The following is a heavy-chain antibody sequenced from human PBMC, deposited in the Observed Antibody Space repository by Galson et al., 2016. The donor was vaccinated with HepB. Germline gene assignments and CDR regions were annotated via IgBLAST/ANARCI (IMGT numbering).Heavy chain of an antibody. D-gene: IGHD6-19*01. J-gene: IGHJ6*03. CDR3: ATGIVVAGKMYYHYMDV. CDR2: MYHTESM. V-gene: IGHV4-39*01. Sequence: SETLSLTCTVSGASISDTEYYWGWIRQPPGRGLEWIGSMYHTESMNYNPSLESRVTISVDTAKNHLTLSLNSVTAADTAVYYCATGIVVAGKMYYHYMDVWGKGTSVTVSS. CDR1: GASISDTEYY.